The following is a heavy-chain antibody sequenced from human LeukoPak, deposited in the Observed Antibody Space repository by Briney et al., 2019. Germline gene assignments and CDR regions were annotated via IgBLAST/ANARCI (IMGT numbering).Heavy chain of an antibody. CDR2: IYSGGSDT. J-gene: IGHJ4*02. Sequence: GEALKIPCKGFGYSFTSYWLGWGLQMPGEGLEWMGIIYSGGSDTRYSPSFQGQVTISADKSISTAYLQWSSLKASATAMYYCARRGERASVFDYWGQGTLVTVSS. CDR1: GYSFTSYW. D-gene: IGHD3-16*01. V-gene: IGHV5-51*01. CDR3: ARRGERASVFDY.